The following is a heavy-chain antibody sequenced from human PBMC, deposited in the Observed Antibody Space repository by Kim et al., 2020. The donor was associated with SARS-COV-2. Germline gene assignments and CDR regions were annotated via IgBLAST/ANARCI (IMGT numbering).Heavy chain of an antibody. CDR3: AKDVRAEAAAFDY. D-gene: IGHD6-13*01. Sequence: YAESVKGRFPISRNNSKNTLHLQMNSLRVEDTAVYYCAKDVRAEAAAFDYWGQGMLVTVSS. V-gene: IGHV3-30*02. J-gene: IGHJ4*02.